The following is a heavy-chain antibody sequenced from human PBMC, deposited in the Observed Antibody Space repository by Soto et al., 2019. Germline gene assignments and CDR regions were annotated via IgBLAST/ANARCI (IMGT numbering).Heavy chain of an antibody. Sequence: QVQLVESGGGVVQPGGSLRLSCAASGFTFTTYVMHWVRQAPGKGLECVAVISRDGSNKYYAESVKGRFTISRDNSKNTLFLQMNSLRVDVTAVYYCARDRPQITIFDAFDIWGQGTMVTVSS. D-gene: IGHD3-3*01. CDR3: ARDRPQITIFDAFDI. V-gene: IGHV3-30*14. J-gene: IGHJ3*02. CDR2: ISRDGSNK. CDR1: GFTFTTYV.